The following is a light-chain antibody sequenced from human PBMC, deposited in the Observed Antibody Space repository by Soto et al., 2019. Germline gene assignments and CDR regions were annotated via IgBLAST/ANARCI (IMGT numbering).Light chain of an antibody. J-gene: IGKJ4*01. V-gene: IGKV3-20*01. CDR3: QQYGSSPRIT. CDR2: GVS. Sequence: EIVMMQSPATLSVSPGESVTLSCRASQSISSSYFAWYQQRPGQAPRLLVYGVSSRATDVPDRFSGSGSGTDFTLTISRLEPEDFAVYYCQQYGSSPRITFGGGTKVDIK. CDR1: QSISSSY.